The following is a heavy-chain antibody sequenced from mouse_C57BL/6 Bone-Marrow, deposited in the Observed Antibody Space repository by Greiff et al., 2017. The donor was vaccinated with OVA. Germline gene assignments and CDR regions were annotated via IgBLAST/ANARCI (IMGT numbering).Heavy chain of an antibody. CDR3: ARREIYYGYDEAWFAY. CDR2: FHPYNDDT. Sequence: QVQLKDSGAELVKPGASVKMSCKASGYTFTTYPIEWMKQNHGKSLEWIGNFHPYNDDTKYNEKFKGKATLTVEKSSSTVYLELSRLTSDDSAVYYCARREIYYGYDEAWFAYWGQGTLVTVSA. V-gene: IGHV1-47*01. CDR1: GYTFTTYP. J-gene: IGHJ3*01. D-gene: IGHD2-2*01.